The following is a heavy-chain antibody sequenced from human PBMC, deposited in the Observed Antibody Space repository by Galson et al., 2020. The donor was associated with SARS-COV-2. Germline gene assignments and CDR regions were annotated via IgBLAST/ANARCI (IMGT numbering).Heavy chain of an antibody. CDR2: IYYSGRT. CDR1: GGSISSGGYY. Sequence: SETLSLTCTVSGGSISSGGYYWSWNRQHPGKGLEWIGYIYYSGRTYYNPSHKGRVTISVDTSKDQFSLKLSFVTAADTAVYYCASDTAMVTVGDWFDPWGLGTLVTVSS. D-gene: IGHD5-18*01. CDR3: ASDTAMVTVGDWFDP. V-gene: IGHV4-31*03. J-gene: IGHJ5*02.